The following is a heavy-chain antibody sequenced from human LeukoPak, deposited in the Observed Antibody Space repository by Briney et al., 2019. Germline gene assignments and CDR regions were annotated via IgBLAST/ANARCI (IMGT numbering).Heavy chain of an antibody. Sequence: SQTLSLTCAISGDSVSSNSAAWHWIRQSPSRGLEWLGRTYYKSKWYNDYAASVKSRITINPDTPENQFSLQLNSVTPEDAAVYYCARDLAERYYGSGTNVWGKGTTVTVSS. CDR1: GDSVSSNSAA. CDR2: TYYKSKWYN. D-gene: IGHD3-10*01. J-gene: IGHJ6*04. V-gene: IGHV6-1*01. CDR3: ARDLAERYYGSGTNV.